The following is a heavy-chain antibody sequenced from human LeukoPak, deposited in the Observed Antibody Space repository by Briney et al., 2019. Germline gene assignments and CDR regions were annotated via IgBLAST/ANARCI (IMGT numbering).Heavy chain of an antibody. Sequence: ASVKVSCKASGYTFTSYDINWVRQATGQGLEWMGWMNPNSGNTGYAQKFQGRVTMTRNTSISTAYMELSSLRSEDTAVYYCARGLCQRKAAAGTGTSYYFDYWGQGTLVTVSS. CDR1: GYTFTSYD. CDR3: ARGLCQRKAAAGTGTSYYFDY. D-gene: IGHD6-13*01. CDR2: MNPNSGNT. V-gene: IGHV1-8*01. J-gene: IGHJ4*02.